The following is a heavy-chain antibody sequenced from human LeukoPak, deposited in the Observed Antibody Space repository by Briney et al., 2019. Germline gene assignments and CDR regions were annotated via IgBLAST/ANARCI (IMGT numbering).Heavy chain of an antibody. CDR2: INPNSGGT. V-gene: IGHV1-2*02. D-gene: IGHD2-15*01. CDR1: GYTFTGYY. Sequence: ASVKVSCKASGYTFTGYYMHWVRQAPGQGLEWMGWINPNSGGTNYAQKFQGRVTMTRDTSISTAYMELSRLRSDDTAVYYCARSCSGGSCPFDYWGHGTLVTVSS. CDR3: ARSCSGGSCPFDY. J-gene: IGHJ4*01.